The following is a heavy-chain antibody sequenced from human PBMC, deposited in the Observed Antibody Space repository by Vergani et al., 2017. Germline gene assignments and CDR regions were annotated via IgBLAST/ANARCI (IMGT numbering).Heavy chain of an antibody. CDR2: IIPILGIA. D-gene: IGHD4-17*01. CDR3: AREPRDYGVWFDP. V-gene: IGHV1-69*08. Sequence: QVQLVQSGAEVKKPGSSVKVSCKASGGTFSSYTISWVRQAPGQGLEWMGRIIPILGIANYAQKFQGRVTITADKSTSTAYMELSSLRSEDTAVYYCAREPRDYGVWFDPWGQGTLVTVSS. J-gene: IGHJ5*02. CDR1: GGTFSSYT.